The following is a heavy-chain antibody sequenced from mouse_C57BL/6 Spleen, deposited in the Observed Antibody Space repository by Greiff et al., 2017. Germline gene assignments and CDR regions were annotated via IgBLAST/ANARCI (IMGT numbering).Heavy chain of an antibody. CDR2: IDPSDSYT. V-gene: IGHV1-50*01. CDR1: GYTFTSYW. CDR3: ARCITTVVDYYAMDY. D-gene: IGHD1-1*01. J-gene: IGHJ4*01. Sequence: QVQLQQPGAELVKPGASVKLSCKASGYTFTSYWMQWVKQRPGQGLEWIGEIDPSDSYTNYNQKFKGKATLTVDTSSSTAYMQLSSLTSEDSAVYYCARCITTVVDYYAMDYWGQGTSVTVSS.